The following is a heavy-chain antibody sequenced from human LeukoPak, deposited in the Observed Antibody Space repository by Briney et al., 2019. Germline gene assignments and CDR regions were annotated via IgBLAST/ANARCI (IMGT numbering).Heavy chain of an antibody. V-gene: IGHV3-64D*06. Sequence: GGSLRLSCSASGFTFSTFLMHWVCQAPGRGLEYFSAISRNGDTTYYADSVKGRFTISRDNSKNTLYLQMSSLRPEDTAVYYCVKALTDDAFDIWGQGTMVTVSS. CDR2: ISRNGDTT. J-gene: IGHJ3*02. CDR1: GFTFSTFL. CDR3: VKALTDDAFDI.